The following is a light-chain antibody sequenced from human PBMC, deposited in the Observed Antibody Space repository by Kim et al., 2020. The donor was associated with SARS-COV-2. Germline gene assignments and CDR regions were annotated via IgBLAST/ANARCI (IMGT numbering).Light chain of an antibody. CDR3: QQRYSWYT. CDR1: ESVTSY. V-gene: IGKV3-11*01. Sequence: IVLTQSPATLSLSPGERATLSCRASESVTSYLGWYQHKPGQAPRLLIYDASNRATGIPARFSGSGSGTDFTLTITSLEPEYYAVYYCQQRYSWYTFGQGTKLEI. J-gene: IGKJ2*01. CDR2: DAS.